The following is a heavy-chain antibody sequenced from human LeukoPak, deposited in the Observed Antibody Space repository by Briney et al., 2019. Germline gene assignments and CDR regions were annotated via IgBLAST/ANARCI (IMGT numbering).Heavy chain of an antibody. CDR2: ISAYNGNT. CDR3: ARGRIRVYGDARGAFDI. Sequence: GASVKVSCKASGGTFSSYAISWVRQAPGQGLEWMGWISAYNGNTNYAQKLQGRVTMTTDTSTSTAYMELRSLRSDDTAVYYCARGRIRVYGDARGAFDIWGQGTMVTVSS. V-gene: IGHV1-18*01. D-gene: IGHD4-17*01. J-gene: IGHJ3*02. CDR1: GGTFSSYA.